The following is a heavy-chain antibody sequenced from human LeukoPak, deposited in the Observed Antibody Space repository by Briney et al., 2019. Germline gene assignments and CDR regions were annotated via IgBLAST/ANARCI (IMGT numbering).Heavy chain of an antibody. D-gene: IGHD1-7*01. Sequence: GSSVTVSCKALGGSISNHAISWVRQAPGQGFEWMGGIIPGVGAPNYPQKSQGRVTIVMDESTSVAYMELSGLTSEDTAVYYCASRSVAGTSVTWWPLDFWGQGTLVTVSS. J-gene: IGHJ4*02. CDR1: GGSISNHA. CDR3: ASRSVAGTSVTWWPLDF. CDR2: IIPGVGAP. V-gene: IGHV1-69*05.